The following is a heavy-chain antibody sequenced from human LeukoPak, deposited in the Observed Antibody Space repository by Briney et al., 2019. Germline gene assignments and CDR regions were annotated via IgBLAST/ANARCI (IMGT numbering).Heavy chain of an antibody. CDR2: VDPEDGET. CDR1: GYTFTDYY. J-gene: IGHJ4*02. Sequence: GATVKISCKVSGYTFTDYYMHWVQQAPGKGLEWMGLVDPEDGETIYAEKFQGRVTITADTSTDTAYMELSSLRSEDTAEYYCATDLEIAAAGNFDYWGQGTLVTVSS. CDR3: ATDLEIAAAGNFDY. D-gene: IGHD6-13*01. V-gene: IGHV1-69-2*01.